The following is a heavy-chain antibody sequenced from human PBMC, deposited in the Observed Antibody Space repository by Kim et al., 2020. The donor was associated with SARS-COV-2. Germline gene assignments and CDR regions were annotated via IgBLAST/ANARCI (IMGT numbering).Heavy chain of an antibody. CDR1: GYSFTSYW. CDR2: IDPSDSYT. D-gene: IGHD6-13*01. V-gene: IGHV5-10-1*01. CDR3: ARLPVRYSSSWYYYGMDV. Sequence: GESLKISCKGSGYSFTSYWISWVRQMPGKGLEWMGRIDPSDSYTNYSPSFQGHVTISADKSISTAYLQWSSLKASDTAMYYCARLPVRYSSSWYYYGMDVWGQGTTVTVSS. J-gene: IGHJ6*02.